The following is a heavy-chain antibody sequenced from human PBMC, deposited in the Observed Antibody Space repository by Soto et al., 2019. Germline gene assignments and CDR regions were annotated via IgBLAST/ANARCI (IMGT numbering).Heavy chain of an antibody. J-gene: IGHJ4*02. CDR3: ATLTYYSATSAYPPYYYFDY. CDR1: GYTFTGYY. CDR2: INPKSGGT. D-gene: IGHD3-22*01. V-gene: IGHV1-2*02. Sequence: ASVKVSCKASGYTFTGYYLHWVRQAPGQGLEWMGWINPKSGGTKYSQKFQGRVTMTRDTSISTAYMELSRLKSDDTALYYCATLTYYSATSAYPPYYYFDYWGQGTLVTVSS.